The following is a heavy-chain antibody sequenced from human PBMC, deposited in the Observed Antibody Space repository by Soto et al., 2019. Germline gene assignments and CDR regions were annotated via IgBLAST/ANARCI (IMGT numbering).Heavy chain of an antibody. CDR3: AIVDRFYDSSGYFTY. Sequence: GGSLRLSCAAFGFTFSSYAMSWVRQAPGKGLEWVSGISGSGGSTYYTNSVKGRFTISRDNSKNTLYLQMNSLRAEDTAVYYCAIVDRFYDSSGYFTYWGQGTLVTVSS. D-gene: IGHD3-22*01. V-gene: IGHV3-23*01. CDR1: GFTFSSYA. CDR2: ISGSGGST. J-gene: IGHJ4*02.